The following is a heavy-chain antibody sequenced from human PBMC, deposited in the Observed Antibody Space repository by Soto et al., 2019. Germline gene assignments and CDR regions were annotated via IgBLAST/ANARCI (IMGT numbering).Heavy chain of an antibody. Sequence: VQLLESGGGLVQPGGSLRLSCAASGFTFSSYAMSWVRQAPGKGLEWVSAISGSGGSTYYADSVKGRFTISRDNSKNTLYLPMNSLTAEDTAVYYCAKDGIPMVVTTWFDPWGQGTLVTVSS. CDR3: AKDGIPMVVTTWFDP. J-gene: IGHJ5*02. V-gene: IGHV3-23*01. D-gene: IGHD2-21*02. CDR1: GFTFSSYA. CDR2: ISGSGGST.